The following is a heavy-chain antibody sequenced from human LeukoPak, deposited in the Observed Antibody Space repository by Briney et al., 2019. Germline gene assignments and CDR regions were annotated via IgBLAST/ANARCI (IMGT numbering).Heavy chain of an antibody. V-gene: IGHV3-21*01. D-gene: IGHD6-19*01. CDR2: ISSSSSYI. Sequence: PGGSLRLSCAASGFTFSSYGMNWVRQAPGKGLEWVSSISSSSSYIYYADSVKGRFTISRDNAKNSLYLQMNSLRAEDTAVYYCARQGSSTVWLAGVWGQGTTVTVSS. CDR3: ARQGSSTVWLAGV. J-gene: IGHJ6*02. CDR1: GFTFSSYG.